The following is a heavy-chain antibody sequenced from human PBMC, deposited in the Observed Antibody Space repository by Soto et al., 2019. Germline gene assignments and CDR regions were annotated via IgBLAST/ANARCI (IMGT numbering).Heavy chain of an antibody. CDR3: AIDMSPPDNSGWYGGFDY. CDR2: IIPILGIA. CDR1: GGTFSSYT. J-gene: IGHJ4*02. V-gene: IGHV1-69*08. Sequence: QVQLVQSGAEVKKPGSSVKVSCKASGGTFSSYTISWVRQAPGQGLEWMGRIIPILGIANYAQKFQGRVATTADKSTRYADMELTSLGSEDTPVYYCAIDMSPPDNSGWYGGFDYWGQGTLVTVSS. D-gene: IGHD6-19*01.